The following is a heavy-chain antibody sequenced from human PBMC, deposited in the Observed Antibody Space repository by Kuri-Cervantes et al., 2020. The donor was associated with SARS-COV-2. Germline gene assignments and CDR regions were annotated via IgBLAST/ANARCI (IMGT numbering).Heavy chain of an antibody. CDR3: ARDIVPVGATYDAFDI. V-gene: IGHV3-30-3*01. D-gene: IGHD1-26*01. CDR2: ISYDGSNK. J-gene: IGHJ3*02. CDR1: GFTFDNFA. Sequence: GGSLRLSCAASGFTFDNFAMHWVRQAPGKGLERVAVISYDGSNKNYADSVKGRFTISRDNSKNTLYLQMNSLRAEDTAVYYCARDIVPVGATYDAFDIWGQGTMVTVSS.